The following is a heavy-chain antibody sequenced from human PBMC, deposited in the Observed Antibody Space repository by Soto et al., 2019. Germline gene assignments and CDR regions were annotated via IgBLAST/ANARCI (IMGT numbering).Heavy chain of an antibody. V-gene: IGHV1-69*02. CDR3: ARKISERYSSGWLYFQH. D-gene: IGHD6-19*01. CDR2: IIPILGIA. J-gene: IGHJ1*01. Sequence: GASVKVSCKASGGTFSSYTISWVRQAPGQGLEWMGRIIPILGIANYAQKFQGRVTITADKSTSTAYMELSSLRSEDTAVYYCARKISERYSSGWLYFQHWGQGTLVTVSS. CDR1: GGTFSSYT.